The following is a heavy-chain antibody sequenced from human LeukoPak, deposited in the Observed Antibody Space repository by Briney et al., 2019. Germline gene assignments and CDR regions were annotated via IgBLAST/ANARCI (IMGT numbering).Heavy chain of an antibody. Sequence: SETLSLTCTVSGVSISSYYWSWLRQPPGEGLEWIGYIYYSGSTNYNPSLKSRVTISVDTSKNQFSLKLTSVTAADTAVYYCARASRGHDYWGQGTLVTVSS. CDR3: ARASRGHDY. CDR1: GVSISSYY. J-gene: IGHJ4*02. CDR2: IYYSGST. V-gene: IGHV4-59*01. D-gene: IGHD3-10*01.